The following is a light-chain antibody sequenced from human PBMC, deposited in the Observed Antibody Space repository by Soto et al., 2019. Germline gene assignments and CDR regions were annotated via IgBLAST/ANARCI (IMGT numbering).Light chain of an antibody. Sequence: QSVLTQPPSVSAAPGQRVTISCSGSSSNIGNNYVSWYQQLPGTAPKLLIYDNDKRPSGIPDRFSGSKSGTSATLGITGLQTGDEADYYCATWDSSLSTVLVGGGTKVTVL. J-gene: IGLJ2*01. V-gene: IGLV1-51*01. CDR1: SSNIGNNY. CDR2: DND. CDR3: ATWDSSLSTVL.